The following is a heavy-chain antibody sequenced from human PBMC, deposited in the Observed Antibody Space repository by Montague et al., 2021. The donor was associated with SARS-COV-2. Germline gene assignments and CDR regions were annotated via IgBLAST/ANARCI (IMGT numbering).Heavy chain of an antibody. J-gene: IGHJ5*02. CDR2: IYYSWST. D-gene: IGHD3-22*01. CDR1: GGSISSYY. CDR3: ARQENYNDSSGYGRMDWFDP. V-gene: IGHV4-59*08. Sequence: SETLSLTCTVSGGSISSYYWSWIRQPPGTGLEWIGYIYYSWSTNYNPSLKSRVTISVDTSKNQFSLKLSSVTAADTAVYYCARQENYNDSSGYGRMDWFDPWGQGTLVTVSS.